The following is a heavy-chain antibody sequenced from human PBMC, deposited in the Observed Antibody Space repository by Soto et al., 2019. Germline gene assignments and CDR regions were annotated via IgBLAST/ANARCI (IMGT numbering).Heavy chain of an antibody. D-gene: IGHD1-26*01. CDR3: ASRRAYRNSRYYFGS. CDR2: VDPEDGQT. J-gene: IGHJ4*02. Sequence: APLKRYWKISGYGKSVDYRDWGHLEKGKGLEWMGLVDPEDGQTAYAEKFQGRVTLSADTSTDTAYMQLSGLKSEDTAVYYCASRRAYRNSRYYFGSCGQGTLVTVSS. CDR1: GYGKSVDY. V-gene: IGHV1-69-2*01.